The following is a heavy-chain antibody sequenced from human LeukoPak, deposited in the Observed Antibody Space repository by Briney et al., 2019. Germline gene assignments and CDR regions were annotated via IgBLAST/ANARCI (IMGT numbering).Heavy chain of an antibody. Sequence: GGSLRLSCAASGLTVNSNYMSWVRQAPGKGLEWISYIGISSGNTKYADSVKGRFTISRDKARNSLYLQMNSLRVEDTAMYYCARDHRYAFDNWGHGTLVTVSS. V-gene: IGHV3-11*06. CDR1: GLTVNSNY. CDR3: ARDHRYAFDN. J-gene: IGHJ4*01. CDR2: IGISSGNT. D-gene: IGHD5-12*01.